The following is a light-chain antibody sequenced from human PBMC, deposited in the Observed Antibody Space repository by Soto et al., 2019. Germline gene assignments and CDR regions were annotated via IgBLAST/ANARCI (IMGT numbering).Light chain of an antibody. V-gene: IGKV4-1*01. CDR2: WAS. CDR3: QQYYVSPPT. J-gene: IGKJ1*01. CDR1: QSVLYTSKNKNY. Sequence: DIMMTQSPDSLAVSLGEXATINCKSSQSVLYTSKNKNYLAWYQQKPGQSPKLLIYWASTRESGVPDRFSGSGSGTDFTLSISGLQAEDVAVYYCQQYYVSPPTFGQGTKVDIK.